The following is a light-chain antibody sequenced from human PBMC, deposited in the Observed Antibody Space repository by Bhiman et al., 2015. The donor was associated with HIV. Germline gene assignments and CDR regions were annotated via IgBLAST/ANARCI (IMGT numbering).Light chain of an antibody. Sequence: SSELTQDPAVSVALGQTVRITCQGDSLRSYYASWYQHKPGQAPVLVMYKDTERPSGIPDRFSGSSSGTTVTLTISGVQAEDEADYYCQSVDSSYSSVVFGGGTKLTVL. V-gene: IGLV3-19*01. CDR2: KDT. CDR1: SLRSYY. J-gene: IGLJ2*01. CDR3: QSVDSSYSSVV.